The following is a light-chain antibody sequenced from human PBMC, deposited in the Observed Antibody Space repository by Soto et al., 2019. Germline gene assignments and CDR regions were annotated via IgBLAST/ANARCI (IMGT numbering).Light chain of an antibody. V-gene: IGKV1-27*01. CDR3: QKYNSAPLLT. Sequence: DIQMTQSPSSLSASVGDRVTITCRASQGISTYLAWYQQKPGKVPKLLIYAASTLQSGVPSRFSGSGSGTDFTLTISSLQPEDVETYYCQKYNSAPLLTFGQGTRLEIK. CDR1: QGISTY. CDR2: AAS. J-gene: IGKJ5*01.